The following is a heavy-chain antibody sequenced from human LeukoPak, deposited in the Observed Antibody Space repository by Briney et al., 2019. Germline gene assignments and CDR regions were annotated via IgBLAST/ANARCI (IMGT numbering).Heavy chain of an antibody. Sequence: SETLSLTCTVSGGSISSYYWSWIRQPPGKGLEWIGYIYYSGSTNYNPSLKSRVTISVDTSKNQFSLKLSSVTAADTAVYYCARVVPSADRITMIAGPPDYYYYYGKDVWGQGTTVTVSS. CDR3: ARVVPSADRITMIAGPPDYYYYYGKDV. CDR1: GGSISSYY. CDR2: IYYSGST. J-gene: IGHJ6*02. V-gene: IGHV4-59*01. D-gene: IGHD3-22*01.